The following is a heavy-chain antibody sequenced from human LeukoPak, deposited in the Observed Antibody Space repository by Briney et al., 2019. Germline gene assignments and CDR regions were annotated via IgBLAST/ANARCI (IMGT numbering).Heavy chain of an antibody. V-gene: IGHV3-7*01. D-gene: IGHD6-6*01. CDR2: IKQDGSEK. J-gene: IGHJ3*02. CDR3: ARDRSPSGYNSSSPDAFDI. Sequence: GGSLRLSCAASGFTFSSYWMSWVRQAPGRGLEWVANIKQDGSEKYYVDSVKGRFTISRDNAKNSLYLQMNSLRGEDTAVYYCARDRSPSGYNSSSPDAFDIWGQGTMVTVSS. CDR1: GFTFSSYW.